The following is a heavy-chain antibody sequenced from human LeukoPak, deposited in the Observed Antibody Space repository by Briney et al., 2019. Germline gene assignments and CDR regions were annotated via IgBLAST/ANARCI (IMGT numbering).Heavy chain of an antibody. CDR3: ATLGSYYVKNYFDY. CDR2: ISGTGGGT. CDR1: GFTFSTYA. D-gene: IGHD1-26*01. Sequence: GGSLRLSCAASGFTFSTYAMTWVRQAPGKGLEWVSAISGTGGGTYYADSVKGRFTISRDNSKNTLYLQMNSLRAEDTAVYYCATLGSYYVKNYFDYWGQGTLVTVSS. V-gene: IGHV3-23*01. J-gene: IGHJ4*02.